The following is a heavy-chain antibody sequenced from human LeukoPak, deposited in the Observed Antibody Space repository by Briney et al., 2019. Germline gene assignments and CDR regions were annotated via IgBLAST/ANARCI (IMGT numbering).Heavy chain of an antibody. CDR2: IPNVGSNK. Sequence: PGGSLRPSCAASGFTFSSYGTHWVRPAPGKGLGWVAVIPNVGSNKYYADSVKGRFTISRDNSKNTLYLQMISLRAEDTAVYYCAKEGGYSYGPFVYWGQGTLVTVSS. CDR3: AKEGGYSYGPFVY. D-gene: IGHD5-18*01. V-gene: IGHV3-30*18. CDR1: GFTFSSYG. J-gene: IGHJ4*02.